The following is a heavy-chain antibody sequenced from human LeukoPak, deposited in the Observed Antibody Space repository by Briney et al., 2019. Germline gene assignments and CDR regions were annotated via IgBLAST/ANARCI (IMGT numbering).Heavy chain of an antibody. J-gene: IGHJ4*02. CDR1: GGSISSYY. D-gene: IGHD3-3*01. Sequence: SETLSLTCTVSGGSISSYYWRWIRQPPGKGLEWIGYIYYSGSTNYNPSLKSRVTISVDTSKNQFSLKLSSVTAADTDVYYCARGRRDFWSGSFDYWGQGTLVTVSS. CDR2: IYYSGST. V-gene: IGHV4-59*01. CDR3: ARGRRDFWSGSFDY.